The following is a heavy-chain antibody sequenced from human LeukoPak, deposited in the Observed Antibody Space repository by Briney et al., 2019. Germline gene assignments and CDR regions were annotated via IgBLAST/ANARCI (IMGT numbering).Heavy chain of an antibody. V-gene: IGHV4-34*01. Sequence: PSETLSLTCAVYGGSFSGYYWSWIRQPPGKGLEWIEEINHSGSTNYNPSLKSRVTISVDTSKNQFSLKLSSVTAANTAVYYCARQYSDILTGYHRGELYWYFDLWGRGTLVTVSS. D-gene: IGHD3-9*01. CDR2: INHSGST. J-gene: IGHJ2*01. CDR1: GGSFSGYY. CDR3: ARQYSDILTGYHRGELYWYFDL.